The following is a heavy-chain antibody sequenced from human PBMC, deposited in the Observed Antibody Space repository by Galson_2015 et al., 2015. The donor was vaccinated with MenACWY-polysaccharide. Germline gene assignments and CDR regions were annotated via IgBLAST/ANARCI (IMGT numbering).Heavy chain of an antibody. J-gene: IGHJ6*02. D-gene: IGHD2-2*01. Sequence: SLRLSCAASGFTFSSYAIHWVRQAPGKGLEWVAVISYDGSNKYYADSLKGRFTISRDNSKNMLYLQMNSLRAEDTAVYYCARAYCVRTTCYGMDVWGQGTTVTVSS. CDR2: ISYDGSNK. CDR3: ARAYCVRTTCYGMDV. CDR1: GFTFSSYA. V-gene: IGHV3-30-3*01.